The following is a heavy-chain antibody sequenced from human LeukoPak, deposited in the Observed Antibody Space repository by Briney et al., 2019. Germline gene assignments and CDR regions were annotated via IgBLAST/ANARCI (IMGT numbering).Heavy chain of an antibody. V-gene: IGHV3-23*01. CDR3: AKGGFSGRPIDY. CDR1: GFTFSSYV. Sequence: GGSLRLSCAASGFTFSSYVMSWVRKAPGEGLEWVSAISGSGGSTYYADSVKGRFTISRDNSKNTLYLQMNSLRAEATAVYFCAKGGFSGRPIDYCGQGTLVTVSS. D-gene: IGHD3-10*01. CDR2: ISGSGGST. J-gene: IGHJ4*02.